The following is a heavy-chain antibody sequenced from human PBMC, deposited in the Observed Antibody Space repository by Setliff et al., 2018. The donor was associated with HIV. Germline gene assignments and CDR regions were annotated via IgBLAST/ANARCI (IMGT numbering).Heavy chain of an antibody. Sequence: PGGSLRLSCAASGFSFSSYSMNWVRQAPGQGLEWVANIDLDGSEKNYVESVKGRFTISRDNAENSLYLQMNSLRADDTATYYCARKLRPGHGVDVWGQGTTVTVSS. J-gene: IGHJ6*02. V-gene: IGHV3-7*01. CDR3: ARKLRPGHGVDV. D-gene: IGHD3-10*01. CDR2: IDLDGSEK. CDR1: GFSFSSYS.